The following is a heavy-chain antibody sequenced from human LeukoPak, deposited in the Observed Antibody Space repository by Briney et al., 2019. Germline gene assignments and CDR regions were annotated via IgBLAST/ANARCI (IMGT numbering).Heavy chain of an antibody. CDR2: ISASGGST. D-gene: IGHD2-21*01. V-gene: IGHV3-23*01. J-gene: IGHJ3*02. Sequence: GGSLRLSCAASGFTFSSYAMSWVRQAPGKGLEWFSAISASGGSTYYADYVKGRFTISRDNSKNTLYLQMNSLRAEDTAVYYCAKDQAQGVIGAFDIWGQGTLVTVSS. CDR1: GFTFSSYA. CDR3: AKDQAQGVIGAFDI.